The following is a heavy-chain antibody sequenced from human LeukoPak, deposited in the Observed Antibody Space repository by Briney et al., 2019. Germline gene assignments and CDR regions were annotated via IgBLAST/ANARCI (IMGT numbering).Heavy chain of an antibody. Sequence: GGSLRLSCVASGFTFSNYAMSWVRQAPGKGLEWVSTISGSGSSTYYADSVKGRFTISRDNSKNTLYLQMNSLRAEDTAIYYCAQTRLWFGELSTFDFWGQGTLVTVSS. D-gene: IGHD3-10*01. CDR1: GFTFSNYA. CDR3: AQTRLWFGELSTFDF. CDR2: ISGSGSST. J-gene: IGHJ4*02. V-gene: IGHV3-23*01.